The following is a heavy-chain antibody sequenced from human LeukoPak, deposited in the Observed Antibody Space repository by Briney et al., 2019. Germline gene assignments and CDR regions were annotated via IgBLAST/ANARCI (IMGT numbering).Heavy chain of an antibody. CDR2: VDYRGNT. CDR3: ARSPDSSDYYFYFDY. CDR1: GGSISPYY. D-gene: IGHD3-22*01. V-gene: IGHV4-59*08. Sequence: ASETLSLTCTVSGGSISPYYWSWIRQPPGKGLEWIGYVDYRGNTNYNPSLKSRVTISVDTSKNQLSLRVTSVTAADTAVYYCARSPDSSDYYFYFDYWGQGNLVPVSS. J-gene: IGHJ4*02.